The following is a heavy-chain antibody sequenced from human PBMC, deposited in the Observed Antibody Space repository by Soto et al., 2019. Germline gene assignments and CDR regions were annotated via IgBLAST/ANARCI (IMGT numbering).Heavy chain of an antibody. CDR2: INHSGST. CDR3: ARDKITGLLDY. V-gene: IGHV4-34*01. Sequence: PSETLSLTCAVYGGSFSGYYWTWIRQPPGTGLEWIGEINHSGSTNYNPSLKSRVTISVDTSKNQFSLKLTSVTAADTAVYYCARDKITGLLDYWGQGTLVTVSP. D-gene: IGHD2-8*02. J-gene: IGHJ4*02. CDR1: GGSFSGYY.